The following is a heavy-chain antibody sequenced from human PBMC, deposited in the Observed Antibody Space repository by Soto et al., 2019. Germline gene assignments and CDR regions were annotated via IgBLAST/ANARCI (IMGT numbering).Heavy chain of an antibody. D-gene: IGHD4-17*01. Sequence: SETLSLTCAVSGGSISSSNWWSWVRQPPGKGLEWIGEIYHSGSTNYNPSLKSRVTLSVDKSRNQFSLKLSSVTAADTAVYYCARIGPTVTTVDYWGQGTRVTVSS. CDR1: GGSISSSNW. CDR3: ARIGPTVTTVDY. CDR2: IYHSGST. V-gene: IGHV4-4*02. J-gene: IGHJ4*02.